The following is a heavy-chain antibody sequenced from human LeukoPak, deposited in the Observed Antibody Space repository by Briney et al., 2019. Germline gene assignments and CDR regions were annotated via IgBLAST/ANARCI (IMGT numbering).Heavy chain of an antibody. V-gene: IGHV3-23*01. D-gene: IGHD2-15*01. CDR1: GFIFSNFA. CDR2: ISGSGGNT. J-gene: IGHJ3*01. Sequence: QPGGSLRLSCAASGFIFSNFAMSWVRQAPGKGPEWVSTISGSGGNTYYTDSVKGRFTISRDNSKNPLYLQMNSLRAEDTAVYYCAKEDYCSGGSCYWLAFDFWGQGTMVTVSS. CDR3: AKEDYCSGGSCYWLAFDF.